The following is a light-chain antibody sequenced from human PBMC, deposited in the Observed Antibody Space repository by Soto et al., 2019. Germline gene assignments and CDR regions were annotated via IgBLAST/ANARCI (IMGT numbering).Light chain of an antibody. J-gene: IGKJ1*01. CDR2: AAS. CDR3: LKDSNYPRT. Sequence: AIQLTQSPSSLSASVGDRVTITCRASQGIRDDLGWYQHKPGKAPKLLIYAASTLQSGVPSRFSGSGSGTDFTLTISSLQPEDFATYYCLKDSNYPRTFGQGTKVDIK. V-gene: IGKV1-6*01. CDR1: QGIRDD.